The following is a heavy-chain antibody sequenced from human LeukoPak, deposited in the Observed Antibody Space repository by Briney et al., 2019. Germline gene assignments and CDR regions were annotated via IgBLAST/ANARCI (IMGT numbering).Heavy chain of an antibody. CDR1: GFTFSSYA. Sequence: GGSLRLSCAASGFTFSSYAMSWVRQAPGKGLQWVSAISGSGGSTYYADSVKGRFTISRDNSKNTPYLQMNSLRAEDTAVYYCARESGSSYGDFDYWGQGTLVTVSS. V-gene: IGHV3-23*01. CDR2: ISGSGGST. CDR3: ARESGSSYGDFDY. D-gene: IGHD5-18*01. J-gene: IGHJ4*02.